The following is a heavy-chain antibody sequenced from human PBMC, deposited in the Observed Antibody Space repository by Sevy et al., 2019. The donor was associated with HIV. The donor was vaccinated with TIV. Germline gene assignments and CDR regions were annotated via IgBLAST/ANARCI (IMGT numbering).Heavy chain of an antibody. CDR2: ISYDGSDK. D-gene: IGHD3-10*01. CDR3: AKDGPPYYTSGSYMYYFDY. V-gene: IGHV3-30*18. CDR1: GFTFSSFG. J-gene: IGHJ4*02. Sequence: GGSLRLSCAASGFTFSSFGMHWVRQVPGNGLEWVSFISYDGSDKRYVDSVKGRFTISRDSSKNTLYLQMNSLRGGDTAVYYCAKDGPPYYTSGSYMYYFDYWGQGALVTVSS.